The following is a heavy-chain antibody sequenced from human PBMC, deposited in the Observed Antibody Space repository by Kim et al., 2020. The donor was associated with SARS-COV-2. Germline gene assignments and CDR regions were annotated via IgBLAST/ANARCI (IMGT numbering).Heavy chain of an antibody. CDR3: ARQQQLVQSWFDP. D-gene: IGHD6-13*01. J-gene: IGHJ5*02. CDR2: IYYSGST. CDR1: GGSISSSSYY. V-gene: IGHV4-39*01. Sequence: SETLSLTCTVSGGSISSSSYYWGWIRQPPGKGLEWIGSIYYSGSTYYNPSLKSRVTISVDTSKNQFSLKLSSVTAADTAVYYCARQQQLVQSWFDPWGQGTLVTVSS.